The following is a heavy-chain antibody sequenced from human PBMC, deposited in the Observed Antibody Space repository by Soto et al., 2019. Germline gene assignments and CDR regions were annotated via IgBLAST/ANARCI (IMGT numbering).Heavy chain of an antibody. CDR2: IYYSGST. CDR3: AREEGTNWFDP. Sequence: SETLSLTCTVSGGYISSYYWSWIRQPPGKGLEWIGYIYYSGSTNYNPSLKSRDTISVDTSKNQFSLKLGSVTAADTAVYYCAREEGTNWFDPWGQGTLVTVPQ. V-gene: IGHV4-59*01. D-gene: IGHD3-10*01. CDR1: GGYISSYY. J-gene: IGHJ5*02.